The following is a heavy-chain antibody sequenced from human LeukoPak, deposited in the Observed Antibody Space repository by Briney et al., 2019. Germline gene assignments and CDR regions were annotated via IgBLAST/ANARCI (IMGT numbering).Heavy chain of an antibody. Sequence: PSETLSLTCIVSLLELDPAAPREGTGVDWVYLLQWDHQLQPLPKSRVTISVDTSKNQFSLKLTSVTAADTAVYYCARGNYYYDSSGYYYFDYWGQGTLVTVSS. V-gene: IGHV4-59*12. J-gene: IGHJ4*02. CDR3: ARGNYYYDSSGYYYFDY. CDR1: L. CDR2: LLQWDH. D-gene: IGHD3-22*01.